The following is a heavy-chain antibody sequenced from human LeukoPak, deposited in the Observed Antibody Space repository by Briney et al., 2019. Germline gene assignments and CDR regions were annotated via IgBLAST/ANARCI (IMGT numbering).Heavy chain of an antibody. Sequence: SETLSLTCTVSGGSISSSSYYWGWNRQPPGKGLEWIGSIYYSGSTYYNPSLKSRVTISVDTSKNQFSLKLSSVTAADTAVYYCARASLIAAAGRLFDYWGQGTLVTVSS. V-gene: IGHV4-39*07. CDR2: IYYSGST. CDR1: GGSISSSSYY. D-gene: IGHD6-13*01. CDR3: ARASLIAAAGRLFDY. J-gene: IGHJ4*02.